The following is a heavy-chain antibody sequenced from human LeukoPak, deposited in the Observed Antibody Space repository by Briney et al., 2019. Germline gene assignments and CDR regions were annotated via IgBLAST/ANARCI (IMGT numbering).Heavy chain of an antibody. CDR2: ISAYNGNT. V-gene: IGHV1-18*01. Sequence: GASVKVSCEASGYTFTSYGISWVRQAPGQGLEWMGWISAYNGNTNYAQKLQGRVTMTTDTSTSTAYMELRSLRSDDTAVYYCARGVQNDIVVVPAAIQAASRRSYYYYYMDVWGKGTTVTVSS. CDR3: ARGVQNDIVVVPAAIQAASRRSYYYYYMDV. D-gene: IGHD2-2*02. J-gene: IGHJ6*03. CDR1: GYTFTSYG.